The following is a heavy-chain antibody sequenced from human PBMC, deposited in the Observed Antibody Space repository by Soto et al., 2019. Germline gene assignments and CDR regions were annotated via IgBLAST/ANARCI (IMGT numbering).Heavy chain of an antibody. D-gene: IGHD2-2*01. J-gene: IGHJ4*02. CDR3: ARDPYYSITSCYPSDY. V-gene: IGHV4-38-2*02. Sequence: SETLSLTCAVSGYSISSGYYWGWIRQPPGKGLEWIGSISHSGNTNYNPSLKSRVTISLDTSKNQFSLTLSSVTAADTAVYYCARDPYYSITSCYPSDYWGQGTLVTVSS. CDR1: GYSISSGYY. CDR2: ISHSGNT.